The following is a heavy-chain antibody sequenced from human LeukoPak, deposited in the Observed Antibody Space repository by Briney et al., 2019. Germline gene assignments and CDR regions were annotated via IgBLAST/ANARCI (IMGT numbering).Heavy chain of an antibody. CDR1: GFTFSSYW. J-gene: IGHJ6*03. Sequence: PGGSLRLSCAASGFTFSSYWMSWVRQAPGKGLEWVANIKQDGSEKYYVDSVKGRFTISRDNAKNSVYLQMNSLRAEDTAVYYCASDYPFYYYYLDVWGKGTTVTVSS. CDR2: IKQDGSEK. V-gene: IGHV3-7*01. CDR3: ASDYPFYYYYLDV.